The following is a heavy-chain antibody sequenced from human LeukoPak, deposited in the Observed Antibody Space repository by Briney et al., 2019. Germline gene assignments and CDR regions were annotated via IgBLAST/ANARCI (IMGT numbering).Heavy chain of an antibody. CDR2: INPSGGST. Sequence: ASVKVSCKASGYTFTSYYMHWVRQAPGRGLEWMGIINPSGGSTSYAQKFQGRVTMTRDTSTSTVYMELSSLRSEDTAVYYCARDCRRRQYQLLVYGMDVWGQGTTVTVSS. J-gene: IGHJ6*02. CDR3: ARDCRRRQYQLLVYGMDV. CDR1: GYTFTSYY. V-gene: IGHV1-46*01. D-gene: IGHD2-2*01.